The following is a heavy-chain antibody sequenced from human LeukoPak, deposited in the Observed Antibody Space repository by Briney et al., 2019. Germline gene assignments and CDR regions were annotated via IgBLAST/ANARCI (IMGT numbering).Heavy chain of an antibody. Sequence: GGSLRLSCAASGFTVSNNYMSWVRQAPGRGLEWVSAISASGDVTFHADSVRGRFTISRDNSKSTLFLQMNDLRVEDTAKFYCAKSLFTSATGTGRAFHIWGQGTMVSVSS. CDR2: ISASGDVT. D-gene: IGHD1-1*01. V-gene: IGHV3-23*01. CDR1: GFTVSNNY. CDR3: AKSLFTSATGTGRAFHI. J-gene: IGHJ3*02.